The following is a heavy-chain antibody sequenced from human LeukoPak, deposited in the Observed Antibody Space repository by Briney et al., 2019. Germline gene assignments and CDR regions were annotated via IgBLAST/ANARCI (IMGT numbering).Heavy chain of an antibody. CDR2: ISSSSNTI. CDR1: GFTFSSYS. CDR3: SRVDY. Sequence: GGSLRLSCAVSGFTFSSYSMNWVRQAPGKGLEWVSYISSSSNTIYYADSVKGRFTISRDNAKNSLYLQMNSLGDEDTAVYYCSRVDYWGQGTLVTVSS. V-gene: IGHV3-48*02. J-gene: IGHJ4*02.